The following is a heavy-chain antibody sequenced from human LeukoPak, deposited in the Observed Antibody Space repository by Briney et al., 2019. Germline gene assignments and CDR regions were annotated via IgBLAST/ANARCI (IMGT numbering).Heavy chain of an antibody. CDR1: GDTLTELS. D-gene: IGHD3-9*01. CDR3: ATGGPWDLLKY. V-gene: IGHV1-24*01. J-gene: IGHJ4*02. Sequence: GASVKVSCKVSGDTLTELSTHWVRQAPGKGLEWMGGFDPEYGEMIYAQKLQGRVTMTEDRSTDTAYMELSSLRSEDTAVYYCATGGPWDLLKYWGQGTLVTVSS. CDR2: FDPEYGEM.